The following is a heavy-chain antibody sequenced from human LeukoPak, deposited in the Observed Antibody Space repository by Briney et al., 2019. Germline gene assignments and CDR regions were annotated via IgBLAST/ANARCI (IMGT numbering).Heavy chain of an antibody. CDR1: GFTFSSYW. CDR3: ARGTGSYYSLGY. J-gene: IGHJ4*02. V-gene: IGHV3-74*01. D-gene: IGHD1-26*01. CDR2: ITSDGSGT. Sequence: GGSLRLSCAASGFTFSSYWMHWVRQAPGKGLVWVSRITSDGSGTSYADSVKGRFTISRDNAKNTLYLQMDSLRAEDTAMYYCARGTGSYYSLGYWGQGTLVTVSS.